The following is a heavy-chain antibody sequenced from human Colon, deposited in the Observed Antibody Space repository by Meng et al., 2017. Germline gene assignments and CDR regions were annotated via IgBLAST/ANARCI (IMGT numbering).Heavy chain of an antibody. CDR1: GDSVSSNTAT. V-gene: IGHV6-1*01. Sequence: QVQLQQSGPGLVKHSQTFAITCFISGDSVSSNTATWNWIRQSPSRGLEWLGRTYYRSKWYNEYAVSVKSRMTFNSDTSKNQVSLQVNSGTPEDTAVYYCARDHGYSYGLPLDYWGQGILVTVSS. J-gene: IGHJ4*02. CDR3: ARDHGYSYGLPLDY. CDR2: TYYRSKWYN. D-gene: IGHD5-18*01.